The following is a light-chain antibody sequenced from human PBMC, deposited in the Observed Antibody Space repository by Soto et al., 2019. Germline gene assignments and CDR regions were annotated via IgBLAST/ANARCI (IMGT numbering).Light chain of an antibody. CDR2: EVS. CDR3: ATWDGSLPAEV. V-gene: IGLV2-8*01. CDR1: SSDVGGYNY. Sequence: QSVLTQPPSASGSPGQSVTISCTGTSSDVGGYNYDSWYQQHPGKAPKLMIYEVSKRPSGVPDRFSGSKSGTSGTLDITGLQTGDEADYYCATWDGSLPAEVFGGGTKLTVL. J-gene: IGLJ2*01.